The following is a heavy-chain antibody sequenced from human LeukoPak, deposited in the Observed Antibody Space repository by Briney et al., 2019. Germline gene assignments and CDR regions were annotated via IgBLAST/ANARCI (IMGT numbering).Heavy chain of an antibody. J-gene: IGHJ4*02. D-gene: IGHD3-22*01. V-gene: IGHV1-8*01. Sequence: ASVKVSCKASGYTFTNYDINWERQATGHGLEWMGWMNPNSGNAGYAQKFLGRLTLTRNTSIETAYMELSSLGSEDTAVYFCARGLNLKVATHTSGDYWGQGTLVTVSS. CDR3: ARGLNLKVATHTSGDY. CDR1: GYTFTNYD. CDR2: MNPNSGNA.